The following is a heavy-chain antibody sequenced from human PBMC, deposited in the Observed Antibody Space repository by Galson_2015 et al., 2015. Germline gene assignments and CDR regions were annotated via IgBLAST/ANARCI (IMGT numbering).Heavy chain of an antibody. Sequence: SETLSLTCTVSGASIRSYYWNWIRQPPGKGLEWMGYTYYSGTTNYNPSLKSRVTISVDTSKNQISLKLTSVTAADTAIYFCARGAGSGYYYDSWGQGTLVSVSS. CDR1: GASIRSYY. J-gene: IGHJ4*02. V-gene: IGHV4-59*01. CDR3: ARGAGSGYYYDS. CDR2: TYYSGTT. D-gene: IGHD3-22*01.